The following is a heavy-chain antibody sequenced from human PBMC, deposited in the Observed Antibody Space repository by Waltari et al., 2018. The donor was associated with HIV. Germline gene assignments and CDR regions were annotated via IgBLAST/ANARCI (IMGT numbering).Heavy chain of an antibody. CDR2: IIPIFGTA. CDR3: ARDPLLEWEARYYYYGMDV. J-gene: IGHJ6*02. CDR1: GGTFSSYA. D-gene: IGHD1-26*01. V-gene: IGHV1-69*01. Sequence: QVQLVQSGAEVKKPGSSVKVSCKASGGTFSSYAISWVRQAPGQGPEWMGGIIPIFGTANYAQKFQGRVTITADESTSTAYMELSSLRSEDTAVYYCARDPLLEWEARYYYYGMDVWGQGTTVTVSS.